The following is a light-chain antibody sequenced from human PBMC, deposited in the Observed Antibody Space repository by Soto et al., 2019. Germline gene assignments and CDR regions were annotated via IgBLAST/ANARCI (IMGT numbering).Light chain of an antibody. Sequence: QSALTQPASVSGSPGQSITISCTGTSSDVGSYNLVSWYQQHPGKAPKLMIYEGSKRPSGVSNRFSGSKSGNTASLTISGLQDEDEADYDCCSYAGSSGVVGGGTKLTVL. J-gene: IGLJ2*01. V-gene: IGLV2-23*01. CDR1: SSDVGSYNL. CDR2: EGS. CDR3: CSYAGSSGV.